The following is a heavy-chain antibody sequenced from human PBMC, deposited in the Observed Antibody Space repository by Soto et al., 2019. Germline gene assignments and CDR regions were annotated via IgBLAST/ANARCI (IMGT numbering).Heavy chain of an antibody. CDR3: ARMASFGSLNWFDP. CDR1: GYTFTNND. J-gene: IGHJ5*02. CDR2: MNPGSGDT. D-gene: IGHD5-18*01. Sequence: ASVKVSCKASGYTFTNNDVTWVRQATVQGLEWMGWMNPGSGDTGYAQKFQGRVTMTRNISIATAYMELSSLRSEDTAIYYCARMASFGSLNWFDPWGRGTLVTVSS. V-gene: IGHV1-8*01.